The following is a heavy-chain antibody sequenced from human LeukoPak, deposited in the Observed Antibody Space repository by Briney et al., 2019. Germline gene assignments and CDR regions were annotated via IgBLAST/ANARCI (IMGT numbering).Heavy chain of an antibody. CDR2: INPNSAGT. Sequence: ASVKVSCKASGYTFTGYYIHWVRQAPGQGLEWVGWINPNSAGTRYAQKLQGRVTMTRDTSIATAYMELSSLRSDDTAVYYCAREYCSSSSFDYWGQGTLVTVSS. D-gene: IGHD6-6*01. V-gene: IGHV1-2*02. CDR1: GYTFTGYY. J-gene: IGHJ4*02. CDR3: AREYCSSSSFDY.